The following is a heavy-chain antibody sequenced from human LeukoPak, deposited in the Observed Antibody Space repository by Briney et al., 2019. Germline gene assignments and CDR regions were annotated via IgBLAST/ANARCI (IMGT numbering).Heavy chain of an antibody. V-gene: IGHV3-30-3*01. CDR1: GFTFSSYA. CDR2: ISYDGSNK. D-gene: IGHD5-18*01. Sequence: GGSLRLSCAASGFTFSSYAMQWVRQTPGKGLEWVAVISYDGSNKYYADSVKGRFTISRDNSKNTLYLQMNSLRAEDTAVYYCARDSSPPGYSYGQFDYWGQGSLVTVSS. CDR3: ARDSSPPGYSYGQFDY. J-gene: IGHJ4*02.